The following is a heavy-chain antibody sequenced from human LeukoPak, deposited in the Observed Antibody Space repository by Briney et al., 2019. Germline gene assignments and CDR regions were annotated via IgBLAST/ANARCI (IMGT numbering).Heavy chain of an antibody. V-gene: IGHV1-69*05. J-gene: IGHJ4*02. D-gene: IGHD3-22*01. Sequence: SVKVSCKASGGTFSSYAISWVRQAPGQGLEWMGGIIPIFGTANYAQKFQGRVTITTDESTSTAYMELSSLRSDDTAVSYCARDAYYYDSSGYYTGLPSDSWGQGTLGTVSS. CDR2: IIPIFGTA. CDR3: ARDAYYYDSSGYYTGLPSDS. CDR1: GGTFSSYA.